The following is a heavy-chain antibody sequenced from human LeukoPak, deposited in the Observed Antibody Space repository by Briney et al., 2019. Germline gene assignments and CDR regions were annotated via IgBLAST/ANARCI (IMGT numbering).Heavy chain of an antibody. D-gene: IGHD1-26*01. V-gene: IGHV3-53*01. CDR3: AREGSQGAFDI. J-gene: IGHJ3*02. CDR2: IYSGGST. CDR1: GFTFSSYG. Sequence: GGSLRLSCAASGFTFSSYGMHWVRQAPGKGLEWVSVIYSGGSTYYADSVKGRFTISRDNSKNTLYLQMNSLRAEDTAVYYCAREGSQGAFDIWGQGTMVTVSS.